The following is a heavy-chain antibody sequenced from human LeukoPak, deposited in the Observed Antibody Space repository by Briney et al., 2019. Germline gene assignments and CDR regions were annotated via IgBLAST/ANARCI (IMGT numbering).Heavy chain of an antibody. V-gene: IGHV3-23*01. D-gene: IGHD6-19*01. CDR3: AKGIYSSGWSYFDH. CDR2: LSGSGITT. Sequence: GGSLRLSCAASGFTFSNSAMSWVRQAPGKGLEWVSTLSGSGITTYYADSVKGRFTISRDNSKNTLYLKMNSLRAEDTAVYYCAKGIYSSGWSYFDHWGHGTLVTVSS. J-gene: IGHJ4*01. CDR1: GFTFSNSA.